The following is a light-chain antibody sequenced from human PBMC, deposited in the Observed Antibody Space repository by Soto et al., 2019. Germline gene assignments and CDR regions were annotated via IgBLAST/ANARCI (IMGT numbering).Light chain of an antibody. CDR1: RTDVDGYDY. J-gene: IGLJ1*01. V-gene: IGLV2-14*03. CDR3: TSYTSTPPSFV. Sequence: QSVLTQPASVSGSPGQSIAISCTGVRTDVDGYDYVSWYQQHPGQAPQLIIYDVYNRPSGVSHRFSGSKSGDTASLTISGLQAEDAADNSCTSYTSTPPSFVSGPGPKVPAL. CDR2: DVY.